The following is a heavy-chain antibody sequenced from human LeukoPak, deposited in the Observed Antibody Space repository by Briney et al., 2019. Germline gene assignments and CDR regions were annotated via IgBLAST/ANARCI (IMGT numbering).Heavy chain of an antibody. CDR1: GYTFTSYY. V-gene: IGHV1-46*01. Sequence: ASVKVSCKASGYTFTSYYMHWVRQAPGQGLEWMGIINPSGGSTSYAQKFQGRVTMTRDTSTSTVYMELSSLRSEDTAVYYCAREHGLDSSGSYYYYGMDVWGQGTTVTVSS. J-gene: IGHJ6*02. CDR2: INPSGGST. CDR3: AREHGLDSSGSYYYYGMDV. D-gene: IGHD3-22*01.